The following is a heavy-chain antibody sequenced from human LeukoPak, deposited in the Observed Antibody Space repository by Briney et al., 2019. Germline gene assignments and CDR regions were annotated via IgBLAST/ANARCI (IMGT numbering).Heavy chain of an antibody. J-gene: IGHJ4*02. Sequence: PGGSLRLSCAASGFTFSTYWMTWVRQAPGKGLEWVANIKQDGSEKYFVDSVKGRFSISRDNAKNSLYLQMNSLRAEDTAVYYCARGRSYGWYYFDYWGQGTLVTVSS. CDR1: GFTFSTYW. CDR2: IKQDGSEK. CDR3: ARGRSYGWYYFDY. D-gene: IGHD5-18*01. V-gene: IGHV3-7*01.